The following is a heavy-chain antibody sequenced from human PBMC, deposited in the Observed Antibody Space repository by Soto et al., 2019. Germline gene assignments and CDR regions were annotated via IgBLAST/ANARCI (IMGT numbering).Heavy chain of an antibody. Sequence: GGPLRLSCAASGNTLSDYAMSWVRHTPGKGLEWVSGLSVSGGSTYYADSVKGRFTISRDTSKNTLYLQMNSLRAEDTAVYYCATDLPGGEDDHYGMDVWGQGTTVTVSS. V-gene: IGHV3-23*01. CDR3: ATDLPGGEDDHYGMDV. D-gene: IGHD2-21*01. J-gene: IGHJ6*02. CDR2: LSVSGGST. CDR1: GNTLSDYA.